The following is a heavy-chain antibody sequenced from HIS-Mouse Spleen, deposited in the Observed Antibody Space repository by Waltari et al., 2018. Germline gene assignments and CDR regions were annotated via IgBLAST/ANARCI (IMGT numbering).Heavy chain of an antibody. J-gene: IGHJ4*02. Sequence: VQLVETGGGLIQPGGSLGLSCEASGFTGGNNQLRWVGRAPGKGLEWVSVIYSGGSTYYADSVKGRFTISRDNSKNTLYLQMNSLRAEDTAVYYCARHYYYGSGSYYFDYWGQGTLVTVSS. D-gene: IGHD3-10*01. V-gene: IGHV3-53*02. CDR2: IYSGGST. CDR1: GFTGGNNQ. CDR3: ARHYYYGSGSYYFDY.